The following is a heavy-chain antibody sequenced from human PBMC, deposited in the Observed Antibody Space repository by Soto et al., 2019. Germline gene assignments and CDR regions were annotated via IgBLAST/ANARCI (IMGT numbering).Heavy chain of an antibody. J-gene: IGHJ2*01. D-gene: IGHD5-12*01. Sequence: QFQRVQSGAEVKKPGPSVKSSCKPSGGTLSTYPISWVRQAPGQGLEWMGGIIPIFGTVNYEQKFQGRVTITADESTSTAYMELSSLRSEDTAVYYCARGNHRWLQLWYFDLWGRGTLVTVSS. CDR2: IIPIFGTV. V-gene: IGHV1-69*12. CDR3: ARGNHRWLQLWYFDL. CDR1: GGTLSTYP.